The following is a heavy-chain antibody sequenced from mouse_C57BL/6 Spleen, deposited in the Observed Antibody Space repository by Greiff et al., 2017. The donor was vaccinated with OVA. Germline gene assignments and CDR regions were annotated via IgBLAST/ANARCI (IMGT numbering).Heavy chain of an antibody. Sequence: QLQQPGAELVKPGASVKLSCKASGYTFTRYWMHWVKQRPGQGLEWIGMIHPNSGSTNYNEKFKSKATLTVDKSSSTAYMQLSSLTSEDSAVYYCAMDYGSSYGAMDYWGQGTSVTVSS. CDR3: AMDYGSSYGAMDY. D-gene: IGHD1-1*01. J-gene: IGHJ4*01. CDR1: GYTFTRYW. V-gene: IGHV1-64*01. CDR2: IHPNSGST.